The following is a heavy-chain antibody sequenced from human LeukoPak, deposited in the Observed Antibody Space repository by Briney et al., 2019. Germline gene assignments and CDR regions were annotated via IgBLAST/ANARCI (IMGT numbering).Heavy chain of an antibody. V-gene: IGHV3-66*01. J-gene: IGHJ3*01. Sequence: GGSLRLSCAASGFTFNNYAMSWVRQAPGKGLEWVSVLYSSGHTYYADSVKGRFTVSRDNSKNTLYLQMNSLRAEDTAVYYCARVLVGSKGDVWGQGTMVTVSS. CDR2: LYSSGHT. CDR1: GFTFNNYA. D-gene: IGHD1-26*01. CDR3: ARVLVGSKGDV.